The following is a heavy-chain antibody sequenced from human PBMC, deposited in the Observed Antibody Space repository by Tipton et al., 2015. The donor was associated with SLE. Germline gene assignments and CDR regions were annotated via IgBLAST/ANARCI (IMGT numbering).Heavy chain of an antibody. D-gene: IGHD2-2*02. Sequence: TLSLTCAVSGYSISSGYYWAWIRQPPGKGLEWFGYIYYSGNTDYNPSLKSRVTISVDTSKNQFSLNLRSLTAADTAVYYCARAFCSSTRCYMGSYYQYYGLDIWGQGTTVTVSS. V-gene: IGHV4-28*03. CDR1: GYSISSGYY. CDR3: ARAFCSSTRCYMGSYYQYYGLDI. CDR2: IYYSGNT. J-gene: IGHJ6*02.